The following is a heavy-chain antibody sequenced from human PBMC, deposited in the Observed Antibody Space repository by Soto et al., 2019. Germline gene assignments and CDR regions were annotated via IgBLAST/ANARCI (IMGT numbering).Heavy chain of an antibody. Sequence: QVQLVQSGAEVKKPGASVKVSCKASGYTFTSYGISWLRQAPGQGLEWMGWISAYNGNTNNAQKLQGRVTMTTDTSTSTAYMELRSLRSDDTAVYYCATSWMYYDFWSGYYTEPLDYWGQGTLVTVSS. D-gene: IGHD3-3*01. V-gene: IGHV1-18*01. CDR3: ATSWMYYDFWSGYYTEPLDY. J-gene: IGHJ4*02. CDR1: GYTFTSYG. CDR2: ISAYNGNT.